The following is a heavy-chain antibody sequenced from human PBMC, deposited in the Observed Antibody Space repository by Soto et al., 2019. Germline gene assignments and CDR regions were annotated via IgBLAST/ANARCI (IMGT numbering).Heavy chain of an antibody. CDR2: IYHSGTT. CDR3: ASSVDSSGWHDAFNI. V-gene: IGHV4-30-2*01. Sequence: SETLSLTCSVSGESISSGGYSWSWIRQPPGGGLEWLGYIYHSGTTYSNPSLQSRLTMSVDRSKNELSLNLNSVTAADTALYYCASSVDSSGWHDAFNIWGRGTLVTVSS. D-gene: IGHD6-19*01. CDR1: GESISSGGYS. J-gene: IGHJ3*02.